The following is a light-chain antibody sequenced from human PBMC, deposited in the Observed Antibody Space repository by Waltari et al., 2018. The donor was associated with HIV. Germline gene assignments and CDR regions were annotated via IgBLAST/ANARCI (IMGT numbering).Light chain of an antibody. J-gene: IGLJ2*01. CDR2: SNN. Sequence: QSVLTQPPSASGTPGQRVTISCSGSSSNIGRTTVNWYQQLPGTAPKLLIYSNNQRPSGAPDRFSGAKSVTSASLAISGLQSEDEADYYGAAWDDSLDGVVFGGGTKLTVL. V-gene: IGLV1-44*01. CDR3: AAWDDSLDGVV. CDR1: SSNIGRTT.